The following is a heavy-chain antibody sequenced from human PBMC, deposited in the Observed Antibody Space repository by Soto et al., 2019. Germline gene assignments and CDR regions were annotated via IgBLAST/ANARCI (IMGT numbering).Heavy chain of an antibody. D-gene: IGHD3-16*01. J-gene: IGHJ5*02. CDR1: GASISGFY. CDR2: IYATGTT. V-gene: IGHV4-4*07. Sequence: SETLSLTCTVSGASISGFYWSWIRKSAGKGLEWIGRIYATGTTDYNPSLKSRVMMSVDTSKKQFSLKLRSVTAADTAVYYRVTYGMKSLRKCFDP. CDR3: VTYGMKSLRKCFDP.